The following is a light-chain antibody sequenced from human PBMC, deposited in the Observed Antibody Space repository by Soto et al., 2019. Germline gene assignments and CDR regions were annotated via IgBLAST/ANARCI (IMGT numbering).Light chain of an antibody. CDR3: QVWDTSSDHVV. CDR1: NIESKS. Sequence: SYELTQPPSVSVAPGQTARITCGGNNIESKSVHWYQQKPGQAPVLVIFYDSDRPSGIPERFSGSISGNTATLTISRVEAGDEADYYCQVWDTSSDHVVFGGGTKLTV. CDR2: YDS. J-gene: IGLJ2*01. V-gene: IGLV3-21*04.